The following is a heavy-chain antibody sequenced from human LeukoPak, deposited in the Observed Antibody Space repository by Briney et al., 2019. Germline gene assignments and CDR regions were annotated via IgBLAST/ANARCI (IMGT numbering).Heavy chain of an antibody. Sequence: GGFLRLSCAASGFTFSSYAMSWVRQAPGKGLEWVSAISGSGGSTYYADSVKGRFTISRDNSKNTLYLQMNSLRAEDTAVYYCAKVQSSWSPTLYYMDVWGKGTTVTVSS. V-gene: IGHV3-23*01. CDR3: AKVQSSWSPTLYYMDV. CDR2: ISGSGGST. J-gene: IGHJ6*03. D-gene: IGHD6-13*01. CDR1: GFTFSSYA.